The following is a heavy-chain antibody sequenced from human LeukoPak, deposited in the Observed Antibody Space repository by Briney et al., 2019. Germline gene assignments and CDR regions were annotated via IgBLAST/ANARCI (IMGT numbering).Heavy chain of an antibody. V-gene: IGHV3-23*01. CDR1: GFTFSSYA. CDR2: ISGSGGST. Sequence: GGSLRLSCAASGFTFSSYAMSWVRQAPGKGLEWVSAISGSGGSTYYADSVKGRFTISRDNSKNTLYLQMNSLRAEDTAVYYCAKNPKRIDFWSGYWSGMDVWGQGTTVTVS. CDR3: AKNPKRIDFWSGYWSGMDV. J-gene: IGHJ6*02. D-gene: IGHD3-3*01.